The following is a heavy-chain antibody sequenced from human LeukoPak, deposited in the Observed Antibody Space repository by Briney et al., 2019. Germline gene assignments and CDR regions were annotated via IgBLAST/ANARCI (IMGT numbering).Heavy chain of an antibody. J-gene: IGHJ3*02. V-gene: IGHV3-48*03. D-gene: IGHD6-13*01. Sequence: GGSLRLSCAASGFTFSTYEMNWVRQAPGKGLEWVSYIFNSDDTIKYADSVKGRFTISRDNAQNSLYLQIDGLRAEDTAIYYCARVGYSSSWHSGSAFDIWGQGTMVTVSS. CDR2: IFNSDDTI. CDR1: GFTFSTYE. CDR3: ARVGYSSSWHSGSAFDI.